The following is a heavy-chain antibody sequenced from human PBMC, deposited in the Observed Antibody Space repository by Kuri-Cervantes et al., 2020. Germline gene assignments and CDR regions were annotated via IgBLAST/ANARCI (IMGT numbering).Heavy chain of an antibody. CDR2: IWYDGSNK. Sequence: GESLKISCAASGFTFSSYGMHWVRQAPGKGLEWVAVIWYDGSNKYYADSVKGRFTISRDNSKNTLYLQMNSLRAEDTAVYYCAKDSTVTAYYYYYGMDVWGQGTTVTVSS. V-gene: IGHV3-30*02. CDR1: GFTFSSYG. J-gene: IGHJ6*02. CDR3: AKDSTVTAYYYYYGMDV. D-gene: IGHD4-17*01.